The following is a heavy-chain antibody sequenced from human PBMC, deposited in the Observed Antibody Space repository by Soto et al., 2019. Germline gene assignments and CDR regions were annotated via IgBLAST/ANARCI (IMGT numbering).Heavy chain of an antibody. CDR2: ISAGGGTT. J-gene: IGHJ5*01. V-gene: IGHV3-23*01. CDR3: AKEPQGWLQLSWFES. D-gene: IGHD5-12*01. Sequence: PGGSLRLSCAASGFTFSTYAMSWVRQAPGKGLDWVSAISAGGGTTYYADSVKGRFTISRDSSKNTLYLQMNSLRAEDTAVYYCAKEPQGWLQLSWFESWGQGTLVTVSS. CDR1: GFTFSTYA.